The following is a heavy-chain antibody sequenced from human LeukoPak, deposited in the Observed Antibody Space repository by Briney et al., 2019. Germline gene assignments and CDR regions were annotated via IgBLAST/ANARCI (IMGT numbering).Heavy chain of an antibody. CDR1: GGSITGYS. V-gene: IGHV4-59*01. CDR2: IYYNGDT. J-gene: IGHJ5*02. Sequence: SETLSLTCSVSGGSITGYSWSSIRQTPEKGLEWIGYIYYNGDTHYNPSLNSRLSMSVDTPNKQFSLNLRSVTAADTAVYYCVRGPYGSSISNWFDPWGQGLLVTVSS. CDR3: VRGPYGSSISNWFDP. D-gene: IGHD3-10*01.